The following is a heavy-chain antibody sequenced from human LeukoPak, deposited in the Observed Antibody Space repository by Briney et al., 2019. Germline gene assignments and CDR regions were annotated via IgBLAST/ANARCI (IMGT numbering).Heavy chain of an antibody. J-gene: IGHJ4*02. D-gene: IGHD6-19*01. CDR1: GGSISSGGYY. Sequence: PSETLSLTCTVSGGSISSGGYYSSWIPQPPGKGMELIGYIYYSGSTYYNPSLKSRVTITVDTSKNQFSLKLSSVTAADTAVYYCARVLSGWPDYWGQGTLVTVSS. V-gene: IGHV4-31*03. CDR2: IYYSGST. CDR3: ARVLSGWPDY.